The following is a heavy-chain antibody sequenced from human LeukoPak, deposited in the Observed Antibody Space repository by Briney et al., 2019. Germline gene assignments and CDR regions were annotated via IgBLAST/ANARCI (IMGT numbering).Heavy chain of an antibody. CDR1: GFTFSSYW. V-gene: IGHV3-74*01. Sequence: GGSLRLSCAASGFTFSSYWMHWVRQAPGKGLVWVSRINSDGSSTSYADSVKGRLTISRDNAKNTLYLQMNSLRVEDTAVYYCARESTGERPGCWGQGTLVTVSS. CDR2: INSDGSST. CDR3: ARESTGERPGC. D-gene: IGHD1-1*01. J-gene: IGHJ4*02.